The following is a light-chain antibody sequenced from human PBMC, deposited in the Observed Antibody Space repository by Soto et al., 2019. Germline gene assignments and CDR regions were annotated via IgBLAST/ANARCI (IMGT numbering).Light chain of an antibody. CDR1: NSDVGGYNY. J-gene: IGLJ3*02. CDR2: GGS. CDR3: CSYVDTDTWV. V-gene: IGLV2-11*01. Sequence: QSVLTQPRSVSGSPGQSVTISCTGTNSDVGGYNYVSWYQQYPGKAPKLMISGGSERPSGVPDRFSGSKSGNTASLTISGLQAEDEADYYCCSYVDTDTWVFGGGTKVTVL.